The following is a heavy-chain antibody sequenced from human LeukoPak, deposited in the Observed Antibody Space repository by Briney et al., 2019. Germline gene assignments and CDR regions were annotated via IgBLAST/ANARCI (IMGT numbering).Heavy chain of an antibody. CDR1: GGSISSSSYY. J-gene: IGHJ3*02. Sequence: PSETLSLTCTVSGGSISSSSYYWGWIRQPPGKGLEWIGSIYYSGSTYYNPSLKSRVTISVDTSKNEVSLKLSSVTAADTAVDYCARLVRSGSEDASAIWGQGTMVTVTS. D-gene: IGHD5-12*01. CDR3: ARLVRSGSEDASAI. CDR2: IYYSGST. V-gene: IGHV4-39*01.